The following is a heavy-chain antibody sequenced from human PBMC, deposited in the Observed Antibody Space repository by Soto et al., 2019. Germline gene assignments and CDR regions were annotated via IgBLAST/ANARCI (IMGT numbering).Heavy chain of an antibody. V-gene: IGHV3-23*01. CDR1: GFTFSSYA. J-gene: IGHJ6*02. D-gene: IGHD3-22*01. Sequence: SLRLSCAASGFTFSSYAMSWVRQAPGKGLEWVSAISGSGGSTYYADSVKGRFTISRDNSKNTLYLQMNSLRAEDTAVYYCAKLSGSPRRGGRGAWGQGPRVPVSS. CDR2: ISGSGGST. CDR3: AKLSGSPRRGGRGA.